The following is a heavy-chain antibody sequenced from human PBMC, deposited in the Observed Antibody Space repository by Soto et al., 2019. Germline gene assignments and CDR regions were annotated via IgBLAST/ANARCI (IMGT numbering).Heavy chain of an antibody. CDR2: INPNSGGT. CDR1: GYTFTGYY. Sequence: GASVKVSCKVSGYTFTGYYMHWVRQAPGQGIEWMGWINPNSGGTNYAQKFQGWVTMTRDTSISTAYMELSRLRSDDTAVYYCARDVVVVPSSLRGREYYYYGMDVWGQGTTVTVSS. J-gene: IGHJ6*02. D-gene: IGHD2-2*01. CDR3: ARDVVVVPSSLRGREYYYYGMDV. V-gene: IGHV1-2*04.